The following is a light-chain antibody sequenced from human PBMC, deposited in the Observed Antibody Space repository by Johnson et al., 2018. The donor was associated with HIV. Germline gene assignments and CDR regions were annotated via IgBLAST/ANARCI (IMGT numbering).Light chain of an antibody. J-gene: IGLJ1*01. CDR2: END. Sequence: QSVLTQPPSVSAAPGQKVAISCSGSSSNIGNNYVSWYQQLPGTAPKLLIYENDKRPSGIPDRFSGSKSGMSATLAITGLQTGDEADYYCGTWDTSLNAFGLGTG. V-gene: IGLV1-51*02. CDR1: SSNIGNNY. CDR3: GTWDTSLNAFG.